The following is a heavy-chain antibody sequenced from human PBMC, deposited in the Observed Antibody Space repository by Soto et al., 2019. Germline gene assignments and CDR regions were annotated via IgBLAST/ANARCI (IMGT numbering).Heavy chain of an antibody. CDR2: IYYSGST. D-gene: IGHD4-4*01. V-gene: IGHV4-59*08. J-gene: IGHJ4*02. CDR1: GGSTSSYY. CDR3: ARHVTTAFDY. Sequence: SETLSLTCTVSGGSTSSYYWSWTRQPPGKGLEWIGYIYYSGSTNYNPSLKSRVTISVDTSKNQFSLKLSSVTAADTAVYYCARHVTTAFDYWGQGTLVTVSS.